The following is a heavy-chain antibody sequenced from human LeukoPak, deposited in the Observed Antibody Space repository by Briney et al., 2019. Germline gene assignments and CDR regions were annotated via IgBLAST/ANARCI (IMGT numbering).Heavy chain of an antibody. D-gene: IGHD2-15*01. J-gene: IGHJ6*02. CDR1: GGSISSSSYY. Sequence: SETLSLTCTVSGGSISSSSYYWGWIRQPPGKGLEWIGSIYYSGSTYYNPSLKNRVNISVDTSKNQFSLKLSSVTAADTAVYYCAIGGNYYYYGMDVWGQGTTVTVSS. CDR2: IYYSGST. V-gene: IGHV4-39*01. CDR3: AIGGNYYYYGMDV.